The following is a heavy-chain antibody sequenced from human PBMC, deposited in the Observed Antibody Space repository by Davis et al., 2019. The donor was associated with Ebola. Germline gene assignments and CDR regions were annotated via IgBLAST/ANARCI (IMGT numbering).Heavy chain of an antibody. D-gene: IGHD3-3*01. J-gene: IGHJ4*02. V-gene: IGHV3-15*01. CDR3: TTTSSRAYDFWSGYSIAPFDY. Sequence: ETLSLTCTMSGGSISSTYWSWVRQAPGKGLEWVGRIKSKTDGGTTDYAAPVKGRFTISRDDSKNTLYLQMNSLKTEDTAVYYCTTTSSRAYDFWSGYSIAPFDYWGQGTLVTVSS. CDR1: GGSISSTY. CDR2: IKSKTDGGTT.